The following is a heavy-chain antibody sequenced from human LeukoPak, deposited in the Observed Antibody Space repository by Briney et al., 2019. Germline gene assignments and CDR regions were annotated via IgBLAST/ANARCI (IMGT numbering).Heavy chain of an antibody. CDR3: VREDGMVGATSSFDY. J-gene: IGHJ4*02. V-gene: IGHV3-23*01. CDR1: GFTFGGYG. Sequence: GGSLRLSCAASGFTFGGYGMSWVRQAPGKGLEWVSTISSSAGSTNHADSVKGRFSISRDNAKNSLYLQMDSLRAEDTALYYCVREDGMVGATSSFDYWGQGTLVTVSS. CDR2: ISSSAGST. D-gene: IGHD1-26*01.